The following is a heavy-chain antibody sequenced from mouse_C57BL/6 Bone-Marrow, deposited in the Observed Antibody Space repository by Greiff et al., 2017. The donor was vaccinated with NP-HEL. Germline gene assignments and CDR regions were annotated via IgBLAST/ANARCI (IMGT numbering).Heavy chain of an antibody. V-gene: IGHV1-55*01. D-gene: IGHD1-1*01. J-gene: IGHJ3*01. CDR1: GYTFTSYW. CDR2: IYPGSGST. Sequence: QVQLQQPGAELVKPGASVKMSCKASGYTFTSYWITWVKQRPGQGLEWIGDIYPGSGSTNYNEKFKSKATLTVDTSSSTAYMQLSSLTSEDSAVYYCAVGPYYGSSSCAYWGQGTLVTVSA. CDR3: AVGPYYGSSSCAY.